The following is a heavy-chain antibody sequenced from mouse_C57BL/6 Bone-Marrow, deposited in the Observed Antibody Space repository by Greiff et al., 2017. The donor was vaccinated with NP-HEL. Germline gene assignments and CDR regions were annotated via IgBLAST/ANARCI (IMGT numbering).Heavy chain of an antibody. CDR1: GFTFSSYA. Sequence: DVHLVESGEGLVKPGGSLKLSCAASGFTFSSYAMSWVRQTPEKRLEWVAYISSGGDYIYYAATVKGRFTISRDNARNTLYLQMSSLKSEDTAMYYCTREGIYDYGRFAYWGQGTLVTVSA. D-gene: IGHD2-4*01. V-gene: IGHV5-9-1*02. CDR2: ISSGGDYI. J-gene: IGHJ3*01. CDR3: TREGIYDYGRFAY.